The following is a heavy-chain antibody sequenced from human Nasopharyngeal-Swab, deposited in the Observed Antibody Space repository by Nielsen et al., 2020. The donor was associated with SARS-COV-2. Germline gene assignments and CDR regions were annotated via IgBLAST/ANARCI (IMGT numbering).Heavy chain of an antibody. CDR2: IIPIFGTA. CDR3: ARDPSPYSSGWYGHYYYDMDV. CDR1: VGTFISYA. J-gene: IGHJ6*03. V-gene: IGHV1-69*13. D-gene: IGHD6-19*01. Sequence: SVKVSCKSSVGTFISYAISWVRQAPGQGLEWMGGIIPIFGTANYAQKFQGRVTITADESTSTAYMELSSLRSEDTAVYYCARDPSPYSSGWYGHYYYDMDVWGKGTTVTVSS.